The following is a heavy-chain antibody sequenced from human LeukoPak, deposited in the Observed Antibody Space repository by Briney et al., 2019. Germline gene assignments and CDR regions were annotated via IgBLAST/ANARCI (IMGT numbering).Heavy chain of an antibody. Sequence: GGSLRLSCAASGFTFSSYIMNWVRQAPGKGLEWVSYISSSSSPIYYADSVKGRFTISGDNAKNSLYLQMNSPRDEDTAVYYCARGSGSAFDYWGQGTLVTVSS. J-gene: IGHJ4*02. CDR1: GFTFSSYI. CDR3: ARGSGSAFDY. CDR2: ISSSSSPI. V-gene: IGHV3-48*02. D-gene: IGHD2-15*01.